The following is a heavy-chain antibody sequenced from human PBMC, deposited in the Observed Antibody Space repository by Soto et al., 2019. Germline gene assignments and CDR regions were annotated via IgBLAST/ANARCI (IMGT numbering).Heavy chain of an antibody. Sequence: GGSLRLSCAASGFTFSSYGMHWVRQAPGKGLEWVAVISYDGSNKYYADSVKGRFTISRDNSKNTLYLQMNSLRAEDTAVYYCAKEITIFGVVLPDNWGQGTLVTVSS. D-gene: IGHD3-3*01. J-gene: IGHJ4*02. CDR2: ISYDGSNK. CDR3: AKEITIFGVVLPDN. V-gene: IGHV3-30*18. CDR1: GFTFSSYG.